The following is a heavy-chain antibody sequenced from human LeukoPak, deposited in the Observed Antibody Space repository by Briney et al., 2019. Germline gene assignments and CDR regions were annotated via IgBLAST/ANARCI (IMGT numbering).Heavy chain of an antibody. CDR2: INPNSGGT. CDR1: GYTFTDYY. J-gene: IGHJ4*02. Sequence: ASVKVSCKASGYTFTDYYMHWVRQAPGQGLEWMGWINPNSGGTNYAQKFQGRVTMTRDTSISTAYMELSRLRSDDTAVYYCATALYNYDSSGYPGYYFDYWGQGTLVTVSS. V-gene: IGHV1-2*02. D-gene: IGHD3-22*01. CDR3: ATALYNYDSSGYPGYYFDY.